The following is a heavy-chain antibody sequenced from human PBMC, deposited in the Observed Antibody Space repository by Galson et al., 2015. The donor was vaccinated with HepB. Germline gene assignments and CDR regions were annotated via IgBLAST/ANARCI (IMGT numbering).Heavy chain of an antibody. CDR2: ISGSGGSA. D-gene: IGHD3-22*01. CDR1: GFTFSNYA. J-gene: IGHJ4*02. Sequence: SLRLSCAASGFTFSNYAMSWVRQAPGKGLGWVSIISGSGGSAYYADFVKGRFTISRDNSKNTVFLQMDSLRADDTAVYFRAKGDDSSGYYYSYFDYWGQGNLVTVSS. CDR3: AKGDDSSGYYYSYFDY. V-gene: IGHV3-23*01.